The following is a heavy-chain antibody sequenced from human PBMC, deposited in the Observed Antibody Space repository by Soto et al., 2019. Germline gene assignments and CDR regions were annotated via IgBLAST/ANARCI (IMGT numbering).Heavy chain of an antibody. CDR3: ARRAATWPYYYYYGMDV. J-gene: IGHJ6*02. V-gene: IGHV4-59*08. Sequence: SETLSLTCTVSGASISRYYWSWIRQSPGKGLEWIGYLYNTGSTIYNPSPKSRVTISVDTSKNQISLKLSSVTAADTAVYYCARRAATWPYYYYYGMDVWGQGTTVTVS. CDR1: GASISRYY. CDR2: LYNTGST. D-gene: IGHD1-26*01.